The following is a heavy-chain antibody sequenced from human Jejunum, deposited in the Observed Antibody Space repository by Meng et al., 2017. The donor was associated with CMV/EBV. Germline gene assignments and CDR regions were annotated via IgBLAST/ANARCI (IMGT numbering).Heavy chain of an antibody. Sequence: KAYGYTVTGHYMHWVRQDPGQGLEWMGWINPQSGDTNYAQNFQGRVTLTRDTSISTAYMELSSLRSDDTAMYYCARDMTSTWYGGSDSWGQGTLVTVSS. CDR2: INPQSGDT. CDR1: GYTVTGHY. V-gene: IGHV1-2*02. J-gene: IGHJ4*02. D-gene: IGHD6-13*01. CDR3: ARDMTSTWYGGSDS.